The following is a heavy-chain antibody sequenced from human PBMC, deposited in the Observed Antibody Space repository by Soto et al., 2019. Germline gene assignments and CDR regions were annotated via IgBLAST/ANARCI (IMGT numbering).Heavy chain of an antibody. J-gene: IGHJ6*02. D-gene: IGHD4-17*01. CDR3: ARDPTTTTWYYGMDV. CDR2: IKQDGSEK. Sequence: WSLRLSCAASVFTFSSYWMSWVRQAPGKGLEWVANIKQDGSEKYYVDSVKGRFTISRDNAKNSLYLQMNSLRAEDTAVYYCARDPTTTTWYYGMDVWGQGTTVTVSS. CDR1: VFTFSSYW. V-gene: IGHV3-7*01.